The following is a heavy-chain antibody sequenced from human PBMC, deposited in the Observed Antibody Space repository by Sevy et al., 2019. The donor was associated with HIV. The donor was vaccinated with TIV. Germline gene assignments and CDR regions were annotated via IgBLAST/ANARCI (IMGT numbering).Heavy chain of an antibody. CDR1: GFIFSTVW. CDR2: IKSKTDGGTT. Sequence: GGSLRLSCGASGFIFSTVWMSWVRQAPGKGLEWVGRIKSKTDGGTTDYAAPVKGRFTISRDDSKNTLYLQMNSLKTEDTAVYCCTTEALDYGDPDYYYYGMDVWGQGTTVTVSS. V-gene: IGHV3-15*01. CDR3: TTEALDYGDPDYYYYGMDV. J-gene: IGHJ6*02. D-gene: IGHD4-17*01.